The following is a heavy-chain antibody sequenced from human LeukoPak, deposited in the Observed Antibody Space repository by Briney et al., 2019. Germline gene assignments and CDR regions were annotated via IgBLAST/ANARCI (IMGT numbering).Heavy chain of an antibody. V-gene: IGHV3-23*01. J-gene: IGHJ5*02. CDR1: GFTVSSNY. Sequence: GGSLRLSCAASGFTVSSNYMSWVRQAPRKGLEWVSGISGSGGSTYYADSVKGRFTISRDNSKNTLYLQRNSLRAEDTAVYYCAKGLQGYSSSWFDPWGQGTLVTVSS. CDR3: AKGLQGYSSSWFDP. D-gene: IGHD4-11*01. CDR2: ISGSGGST.